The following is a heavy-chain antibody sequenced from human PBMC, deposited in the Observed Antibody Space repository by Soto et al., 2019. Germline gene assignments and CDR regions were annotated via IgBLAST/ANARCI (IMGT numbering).Heavy chain of an antibody. CDR3: ARHEVAASQYYYYMDV. J-gene: IGHJ6*03. Sequence: ETLSLTCTVSGGSISSSSYYWGWIRQPPGKGLEWIGSIYYSGSTYYNPSLKSRVTISVDTSKNQFSLKLSSVTAADTAVYYCARHEVAASQYYYYMDVWGKGTTVT. CDR1: GGSISSSSYY. D-gene: IGHD2-15*01. CDR2: IYYSGST. V-gene: IGHV4-39*01.